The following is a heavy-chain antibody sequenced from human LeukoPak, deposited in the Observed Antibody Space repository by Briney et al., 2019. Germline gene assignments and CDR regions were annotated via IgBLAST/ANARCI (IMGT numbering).Heavy chain of an antibody. V-gene: IGHV4-4*02. J-gene: IGHJ6*02. CDR3: ARATHDIVVVPAARGYYYYGMDV. CDR2: IYHSGST. D-gene: IGHD2-2*01. CDR1: GGSISSSNW. Sequence: SETLSLTCAVSGGSISSSNWWRWVCQPPGKGLEWIGEIYHSGSTNYNPSLKSRVTISVDKSKNQFSLKLSSVTAADTAVYYCARATHDIVVVPAARGYYYYGMDVWGQGTTVTVSS.